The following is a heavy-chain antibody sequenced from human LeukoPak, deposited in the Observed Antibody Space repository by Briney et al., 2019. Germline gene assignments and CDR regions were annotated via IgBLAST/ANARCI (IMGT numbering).Heavy chain of an antibody. CDR2: IYYSGST. J-gene: IGHJ4*02. CDR3: ARDSGYDPGFDY. CDR1: VGSISSYY. D-gene: IGHD5-12*01. V-gene: IGHV4-59*01. Sequence: SETLSLTCTFSVGSISSYYWSWVRQPPGKGLEWIGYIYYSGSTNYNPSLKSRVTISVDTSKNQFSLKLSSVTAADTAVYYCARDSGYDPGFDYWGQGTLVTVSS.